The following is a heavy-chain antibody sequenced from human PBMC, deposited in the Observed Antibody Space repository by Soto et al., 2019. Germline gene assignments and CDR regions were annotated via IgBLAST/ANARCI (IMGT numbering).Heavy chain of an antibody. CDR1: RSSISGSNYY. J-gene: IGHJ5*02. CDR3: ESPRGWFDP. Sequence: SGTVSLTCTVSRSSISGSNYYWGWIRQPPGKGLEWIGSIFYSGITYYKSSLKSRVTISVDTSKNQFFLKRSSVTAADTAVYYCESPRGWFDPWGQGILVTVSS. D-gene: IGHD3-10*01. CDR2: IFYSGIT. V-gene: IGHV4-39*01.